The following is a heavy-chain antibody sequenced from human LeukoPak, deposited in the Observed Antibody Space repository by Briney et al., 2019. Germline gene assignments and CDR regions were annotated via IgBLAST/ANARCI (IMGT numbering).Heavy chain of an antibody. V-gene: IGHV4-61*01. D-gene: IGHD3-3*01. CDR1: GGSVSSGSYF. CDR3: ARGRRSSYYDFWSGYTSGMDV. Sequence: SETLSLTCTVSGGSVSSGSYFWTWIRQPPGKGLEWIGYVYYSGSTNYNPSLKSQVTISVDTSKNQFSLKLSSVTAADTAVYYCARGRRSSYYDFWSGYTSGMDVWGQGTTVTVSS. CDR2: VYYSGST. J-gene: IGHJ6*02.